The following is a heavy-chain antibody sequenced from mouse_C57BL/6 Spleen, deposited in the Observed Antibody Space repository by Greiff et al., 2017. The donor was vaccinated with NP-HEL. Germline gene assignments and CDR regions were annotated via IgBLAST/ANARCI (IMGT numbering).Heavy chain of an antibody. V-gene: IGHV5-16*01. CDR1: GFTFSDYY. CDR2: INYDGSST. D-gene: IGHD3-2*02. CDR3: ARALDSSKGYYFDY. J-gene: IGHJ2*01. Sequence: EVMLVESEGGLVQPGSSMKLSCTASGFTFSDYYMAWVRQVPEKGLEWVANINYDGSSTYYLDSLKSRFIISRDNAKNILYLQMSSLKSEDTATYYCARALDSSKGYYFDYWGQGTTLTVSS.